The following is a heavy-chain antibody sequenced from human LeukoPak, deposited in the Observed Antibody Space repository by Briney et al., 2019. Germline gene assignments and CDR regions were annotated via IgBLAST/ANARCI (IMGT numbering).Heavy chain of an antibody. D-gene: IGHD6-19*01. V-gene: IGHV1-24*01. J-gene: IGHJ4*02. Sequence: ASVKVSCKVSGYTLTELSMHWVRQAPGKGLEWMGGFDPEDGETIYAQKFQGRVTMTEDTSTDTAYMELSSLRSEDTAVYYCAKREQTRDSSGWYADYWGQGTLVTVSS. CDR1: GYTLTELS. CDR3: AKREQTRDSSGWYADY. CDR2: FDPEDGET.